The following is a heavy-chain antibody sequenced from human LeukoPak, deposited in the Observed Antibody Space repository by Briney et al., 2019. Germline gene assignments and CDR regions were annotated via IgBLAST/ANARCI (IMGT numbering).Heavy chain of an antibody. CDR1: GVSISDYY. CDR2: ISYNGGT. V-gene: IGHV4-59*08. CDR3: ARHKHSSGLASLDF. Sequence: SETLSLTCTVSGVSISDYYWSWIRQPPGKGLEWIAYISYNGGTYSNPSLKSRVTISIDASKNQFSLKLSSVTAADTARFYCARHKHSSGLASLDFWGPGSLVTVSS. D-gene: IGHD5-18*01. J-gene: IGHJ4*02.